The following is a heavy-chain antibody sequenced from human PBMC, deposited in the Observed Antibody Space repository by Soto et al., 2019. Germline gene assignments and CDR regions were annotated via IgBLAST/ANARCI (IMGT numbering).Heavy chain of an antibody. CDR2: ISYDGSNK. D-gene: IGHD2-8*01. CDR3: ARGGSCTNGVCYGFDY. Sequence: GGSLRLSCAASGFTFSSYAMHWVRQAPGKGLEWVAVISYDGSNKYYADSVKGRFTISRDNSKNTLYLQMNSLRAEDTAVYYCARGGSCTNGVCYGFDYWGQGTLVTVSS. V-gene: IGHV3-30-3*01. CDR1: GFTFSSYA. J-gene: IGHJ4*02.